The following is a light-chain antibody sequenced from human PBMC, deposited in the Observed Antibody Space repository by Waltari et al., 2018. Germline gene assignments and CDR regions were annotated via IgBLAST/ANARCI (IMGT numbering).Light chain of an antibody. CDR1: TSDVGAYDF. CDR3: SSYTTSSAPGV. V-gene: IGLV2-14*01. J-gene: IGLJ1*01. Sequence: QSALPPPASASGSPGPSITISCSGTTSDVGAYDFFSWYQQQPGKAPHLIIYEVSNRASGISNRFSASKSGNPASLTISGLQAEDEADYYCSSYTTSSAPGVFGTGTRVTVL. CDR2: EVS.